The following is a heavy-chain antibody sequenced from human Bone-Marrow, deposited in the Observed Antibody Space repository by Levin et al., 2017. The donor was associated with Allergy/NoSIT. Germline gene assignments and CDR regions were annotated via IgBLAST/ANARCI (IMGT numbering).Heavy chain of an antibody. CDR1: GYSFTSYW. Sequence: GASVKVSCKGSGYSFTSYWIGWVRQMPGRGLEWMGIIYPGDSDTRYSPSFQGQVTISADKSISTAYLQWSSLKASDTAMYYCARRGSSWSSFDYWGQGTLVTVSS. D-gene: IGHD6-13*01. J-gene: IGHJ4*02. V-gene: IGHV5-51*01. CDR3: ARRGSSWSSFDY. CDR2: IYPGDSDT.